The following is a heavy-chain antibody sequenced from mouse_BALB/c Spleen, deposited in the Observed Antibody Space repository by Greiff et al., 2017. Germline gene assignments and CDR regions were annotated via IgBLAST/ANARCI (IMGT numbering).Heavy chain of an antibody. J-gene: IGHJ2*01. CDR1: GYTFTSYV. D-gene: IGHD1-2*01. Sequence: VHVKQSGPELVKPGASVKMSCKASGYTFTSYVMHWVKQKPGQGLEWIGYINPYNDGTKYNEKFKGKATLTSDKSSSTAYMELSSLTSEDSAVYYCARDKTTADYFDYWGQGTTLTVSS. CDR3: ARDKTTADYFDY. CDR2: INPYNDGT. V-gene: IGHV1-14*01.